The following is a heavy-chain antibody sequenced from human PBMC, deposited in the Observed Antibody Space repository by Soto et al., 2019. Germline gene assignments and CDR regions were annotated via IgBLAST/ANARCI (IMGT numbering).Heavy chain of an antibody. CDR2: IRSKAYGGTT. V-gene: IGHV3-49*04. CDR3: TRPNYYGSGSYLDY. Sequence: GGSLRLSCTASGFTFGDYAMSWVRQAPGKGLEWVDFIRSKAYGGTTEYAASVKGRFTISRDDSKSIAYLQMNSLKTEDTAVYYCTRPNYYGSGSYLDYWGQGTLVTVSS. D-gene: IGHD3-10*01. CDR1: GFTFGDYA. J-gene: IGHJ4*02.